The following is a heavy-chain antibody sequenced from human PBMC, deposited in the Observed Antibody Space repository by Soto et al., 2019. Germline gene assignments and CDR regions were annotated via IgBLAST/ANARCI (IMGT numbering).Heavy chain of an antibody. CDR2: ISVYIGKT. J-gene: IGHJ6*02. CDR1: GYSFSNSG. Sequence: ASVKVSCKTSGYSFSNSGISWVLQAPGQRLERIGCISVYIGKTNYAQKFQGRVTMTTDTSTSTAYMEISSLRSVDSALFSCVRERASTYMDVCGQG. CDR3: VRERASTYMDV. D-gene: IGHD1-26*01. V-gene: IGHV1-18*01.